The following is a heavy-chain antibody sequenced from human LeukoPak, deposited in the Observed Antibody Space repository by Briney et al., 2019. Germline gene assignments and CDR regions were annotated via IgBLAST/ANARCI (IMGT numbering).Heavy chain of an antibody. CDR1: GGSISSSSYY. Sequence: SETLSLTCTVSGGSISSSSYYWGWIRQPPGKGLEWIGSIYYSGGTYYNPSLKSRVTISVDTSKNQFSLKLSSVTAADTAVYYCASLMVSPLYYYYGMDVWGQGTTVTVSS. D-gene: IGHD2-8*02. J-gene: IGHJ6*02. CDR3: ASLMVSPLYYYYGMDV. V-gene: IGHV4-39*01. CDR2: IYYSGGT.